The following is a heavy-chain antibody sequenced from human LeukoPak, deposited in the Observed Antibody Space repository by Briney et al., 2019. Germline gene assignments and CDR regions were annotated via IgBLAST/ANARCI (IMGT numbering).Heavy chain of an antibody. V-gene: IGHV3-7*01. CDR2: IKQDGSEK. CDR3: ARRGDSGGGFVFGY. J-gene: IGHJ4*02. D-gene: IGHD3-22*01. Sequence: GGSLTLSCAASGFTFSSYWMNWVRQAPGKGLEWVANIKQDGSEKYYVDSVKGRLIIPRDNAKNSLYLQMNSLRAEDTAVYYCARRGDSGGGFVFGYWGQGTLVTVSS. CDR1: GFTFSSYW.